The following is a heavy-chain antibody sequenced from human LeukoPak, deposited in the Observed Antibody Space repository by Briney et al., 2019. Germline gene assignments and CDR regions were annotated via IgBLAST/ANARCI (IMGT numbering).Heavy chain of an antibody. D-gene: IGHD3-9*01. CDR2: ISAYNGNT. CDR1: GYTFTSYG. CDR3: ARYPYDVLTGQRLYYYYYYGMDV. J-gene: IGHJ6*02. V-gene: IGHV1-18*01. Sequence: ASVKVSCKASGYTFTSYGISWVRQAPGQGLEWMGWISAYNGNTNYAQKLQGRVTMTTDTSTSTAYMELRSLRSDDTAVYYCARYPYDVLTGQRLYYYYYYGMDVWVQGTTVTVSS.